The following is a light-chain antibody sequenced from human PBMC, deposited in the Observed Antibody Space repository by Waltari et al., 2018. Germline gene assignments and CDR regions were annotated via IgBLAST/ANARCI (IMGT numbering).Light chain of an antibody. CDR1: QSVLYSSNNKNY. CDR2: WAS. Sequence: DIVMTQSPDSPAVSLGARATINSKSRQSVLYSSNNKNYLAWYQQKPGQPPKLLIYWASTRESGVPDRFSGSGSGTDFTLTISSLQAEDVAVYYCQQYYSTPYTFGQGTKLEIK. CDR3: QQYYSTPYT. V-gene: IGKV4-1*01. J-gene: IGKJ2*01.